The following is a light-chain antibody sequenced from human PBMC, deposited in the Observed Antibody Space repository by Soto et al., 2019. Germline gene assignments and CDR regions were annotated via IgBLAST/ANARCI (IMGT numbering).Light chain of an antibody. J-gene: IGKJ1*01. Sequence: EILLTQSPATLYLSPGERATLSCRASQSVSNYLAWYRQKPGQAPRLLSYGASNRATGIPARFSGSGSGTDFTLTISSLEPEDFAVYYCQQRNNWPGTWTCGKGTKVEIK. CDR1: QSVSNY. CDR2: GAS. CDR3: QQRNNWPGTWT. V-gene: IGKV3-11*01.